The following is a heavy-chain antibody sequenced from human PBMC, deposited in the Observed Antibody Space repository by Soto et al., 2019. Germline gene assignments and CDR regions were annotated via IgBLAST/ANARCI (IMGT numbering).Heavy chain of an antibody. CDR2: IYYSGST. D-gene: IGHD5-18*01. CDR1: GASVSGSSYH. Sequence: SETLSLTCTVSGASVSGSSYHWIWIRHPPGKGLEWIGYIYYSGSTNYSPSLKSRVTISVDTSKNQFSVKLSSVTAADTAVYYCARDFRRGDTGKGYGMDVWGQGTTVTVS. J-gene: IGHJ6*02. CDR3: ARDFRRGDTGKGYGMDV. V-gene: IGHV4-61*01.